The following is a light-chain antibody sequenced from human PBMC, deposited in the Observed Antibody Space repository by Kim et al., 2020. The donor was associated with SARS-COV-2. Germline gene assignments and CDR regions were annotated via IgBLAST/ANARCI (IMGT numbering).Light chain of an antibody. CDR3: QSSGSSLSGWV. CDR1: SSNSGAGEA. Sequence: WVTSACTGRSSNSGAGEAVHGYQQLPGRAPTPLVYATPTRPPGVPDPFPGSKSGTSVSLALSGAQGEDGAGYSCQSSGSSLSGWVFAGGTKLTVL. V-gene: IGLV1-40*01. J-gene: IGLJ3*02. CDR2: ATP.